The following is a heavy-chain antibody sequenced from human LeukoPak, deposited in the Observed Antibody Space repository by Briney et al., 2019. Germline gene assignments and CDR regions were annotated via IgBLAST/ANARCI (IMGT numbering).Heavy chain of an antibody. CDR1: GGTFSSYA. CDR3: ARAPTAVAGIDY. CDR2: IIPIFGTA. J-gene: IGHJ4*02. Sequence: LGASVKVSCTASGGTFSSYAISWVRQAPGQGLEWMGGIIPIFGTANYAQKFQGRVTITADESTSTAYMELSSLRSEDTAVYYCARAPTAVAGIDYWGQGTLVTVSS. D-gene: IGHD6-19*01. V-gene: IGHV1-69*13.